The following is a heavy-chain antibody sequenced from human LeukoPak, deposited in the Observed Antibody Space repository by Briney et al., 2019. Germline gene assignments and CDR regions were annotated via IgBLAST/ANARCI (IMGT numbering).Heavy chain of an antibody. Sequence: SVKVSCKASGGTFSSYAISWVRQAPGQGLEWMGGIIPIFGTANYAQKFQGRVTITADESTSTAYMELSSLRSEDTAVYYCARSLGVLLWSGESFDYWGQGTLVTVSS. V-gene: IGHV1-69*13. CDR1: GGTFSSYA. D-gene: IGHD3-10*01. CDR2: IIPIFGTA. CDR3: ARSLGVLLWSGESFDY. J-gene: IGHJ4*02.